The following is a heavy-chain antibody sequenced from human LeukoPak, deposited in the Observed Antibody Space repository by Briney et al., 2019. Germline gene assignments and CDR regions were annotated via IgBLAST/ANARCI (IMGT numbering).Heavy chain of an antibody. Sequence: GGSLRLSCAASGFTFSSYEMNWVRQAPGKGLEWVSYISSSGSTIYYADSVKGRFTISRDNAKNSLYLQMNSLRAEDTAVYYCARVPGIAAAGYAFDIWGQGTMVTVSS. J-gene: IGHJ3*02. CDR3: ARVPGIAAAGYAFDI. CDR2: ISSSGSTI. V-gene: IGHV3-48*03. CDR1: GFTFSSYE. D-gene: IGHD6-13*01.